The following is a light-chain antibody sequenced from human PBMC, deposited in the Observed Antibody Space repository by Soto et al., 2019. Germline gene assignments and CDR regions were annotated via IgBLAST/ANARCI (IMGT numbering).Light chain of an antibody. CDR2: AAS. Sequence: DIQMTQSPSSLSASVGDRVTITCQASQGISTYLNWYQQKPGKAPKLLIYAASSLQSGVPSRFSGSGSETDFTLTISSLQPEDFATYSCRQSYSTTWTFGQGTKV. CDR1: QGISTY. J-gene: IGKJ1*01. CDR3: RQSYSTTWT. V-gene: IGKV1-39*01.